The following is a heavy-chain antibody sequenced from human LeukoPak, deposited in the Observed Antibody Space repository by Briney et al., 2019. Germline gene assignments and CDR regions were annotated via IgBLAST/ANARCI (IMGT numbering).Heavy chain of an antibody. CDR2: MNPNSGNT. Sequence: ASVKVSCKASGYTFTSYDINWVRQATGQGLEWMGWMNPNSGNTGYAQKFQGRVTMTRNTSISTAYMELSSLRSEDTAVYYCARASHPLTIFGVVIETYYYYYDMDVWGQGTTVTVSS. CDR1: GYTFTSYD. J-gene: IGHJ6*02. CDR3: ARASHPLTIFGVVIETYYYYYDMDV. D-gene: IGHD3-3*01. V-gene: IGHV1-8*01.